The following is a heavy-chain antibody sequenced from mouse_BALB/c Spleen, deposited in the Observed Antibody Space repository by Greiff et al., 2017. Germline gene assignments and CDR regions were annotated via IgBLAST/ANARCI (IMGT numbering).Heavy chain of an antibody. V-gene: IGHV7-3*02. Sequence: EVKVVESGGGLVQPGGSLRLSCATSGFTFTDYYMSWVRQPPGKALEWLGFIRNKANGYTTEYSASVKGRFTISRDNSQSILYLQMNTLRAEDSATYYCARALYGNYDYWGQGTTLTVSS. CDR1: GFTFTDYY. CDR3: ARALYGNYDY. J-gene: IGHJ2*01. D-gene: IGHD2-10*02. CDR2: IRNKANGYTT.